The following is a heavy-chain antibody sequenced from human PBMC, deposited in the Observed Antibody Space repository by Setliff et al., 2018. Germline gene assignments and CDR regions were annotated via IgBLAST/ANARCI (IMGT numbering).Heavy chain of an antibody. CDR2: IYHSGST. CDR3: ARGKDYGMDV. Sequence: TSETLSLTCTVSGGSISSHYWSWIRQPAGKGLEWIGHIYHSGSTNYDPSLKSRVTISVDKSKNQFSLKLSSVTAADTAVYYCARGKDYGMDVWGQGTTVTVSS. V-gene: IGHV4-4*07. CDR1: GGSISSHY. D-gene: IGHD2-15*01. J-gene: IGHJ6*02.